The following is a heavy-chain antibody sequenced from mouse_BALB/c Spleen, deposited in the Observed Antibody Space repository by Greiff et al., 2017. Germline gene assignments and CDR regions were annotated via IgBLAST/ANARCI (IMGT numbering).Heavy chain of an antibody. Sequence: EVKVVESGGGLVQPGGSLKLSCAASGFTFSSYGMSWVRQTPDKRLELVATINSNGGSTYYPDSVKGRFTISRDNAKNTLYLQMSSLKSEDTAMYYCARDEMITTRAWFAYWGQGTLVTVSA. D-gene: IGHD2-4*01. CDR2: INSNGGST. V-gene: IGHV5-6-3*01. J-gene: IGHJ3*01. CDR1: GFTFSSYG. CDR3: ARDEMITTRAWFAY.